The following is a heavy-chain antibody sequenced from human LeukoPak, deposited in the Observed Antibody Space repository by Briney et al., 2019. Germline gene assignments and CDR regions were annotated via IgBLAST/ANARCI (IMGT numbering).Heavy chain of an antibody. D-gene: IGHD3-9*01. CDR1: GYTFTSYD. J-gene: IGHJ6*02. CDR2: MNPNSGNT. CDR3: ARDGHLRYFDWLLYYYYGMDV. V-gene: IGHV1-8*01. Sequence: ASVKVSCKASGYTFTSYDINWVRQATGQGLEWMGWMNPNSGNTGYAQKFQGRVTMTRNTSISTAYMELSSLRSEDTAAYYCARDGHLRYFDWLLYYYYGMDVWGQGTTVTVSS.